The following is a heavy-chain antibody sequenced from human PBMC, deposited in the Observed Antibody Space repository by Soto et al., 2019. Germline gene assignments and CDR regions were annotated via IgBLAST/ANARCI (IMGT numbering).Heavy chain of an antibody. CDR1: GYTFTSYA. J-gene: IGHJ5*02. CDR3: GRVEAVDWFDP. CDR2: INAGNGNT. D-gene: IGHD1-1*01. Sequence: ASVKVSCKASGYTFTSYAMHWVRQAPGQRLEWMGWINAGNGNTKYSQKFQGRVTITRDTSASTAYMELSSLRSEDTAVYYCGRVEAVDWFDPWGQGTLVTVSS. V-gene: IGHV1-3*01.